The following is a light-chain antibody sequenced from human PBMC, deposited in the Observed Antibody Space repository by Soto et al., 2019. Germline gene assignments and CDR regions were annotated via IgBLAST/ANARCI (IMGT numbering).Light chain of an antibody. CDR2: EVS. V-gene: IGLV2-23*02. CDR3: GSYAGSSTSPYV. J-gene: IGLJ1*01. Sequence: HSVLTQPASVSGSPGQSITISCTGTGSDVGSYNLVSWYQQHPGKAPKLMIYEVSKRPSGVSNRFSGSKSGNTASLTISGLQAEDEADYYWGSYAGSSTSPYVFGTVTKVTV. CDR1: GSDVGSYNL.